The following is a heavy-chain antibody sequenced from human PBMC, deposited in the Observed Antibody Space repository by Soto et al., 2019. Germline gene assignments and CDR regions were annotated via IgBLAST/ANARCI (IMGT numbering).Heavy chain of an antibody. CDR2: IYYSGST. CDR3: ASGGELSYYYYYGMDV. D-gene: IGHD1-7*01. Sequence: PSETLSLTCTVSGGSISSYYWSWIRQPPGKGLEWIGYIYYSGSTNYNPSLKSRVTISVDTSKNQFSLKLSSVTAADTAVYYCASGGELSYYYYYGMDVWGQGTTVTVSS. J-gene: IGHJ6*02. V-gene: IGHV4-59*01. CDR1: GGSISSYY.